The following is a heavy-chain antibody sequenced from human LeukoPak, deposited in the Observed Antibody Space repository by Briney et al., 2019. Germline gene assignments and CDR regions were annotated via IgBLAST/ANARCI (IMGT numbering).Heavy chain of an antibody. D-gene: IGHD1-26*01. CDR1: GFTVTTNY. Sequence: GGSLRLSCAASGFTVTTNYMTWVRQAPGKGLEWVSIIYSGGYTDYADSVKGRFTISRDNSKNTLDLHMNSLRAEDTAVYYCARRLEYSGSKGVFDYWGQGTLVTVSS. J-gene: IGHJ4*02. CDR3: ARRLEYSGSKGVFDY. CDR2: IYSGGYT. V-gene: IGHV3-66*01.